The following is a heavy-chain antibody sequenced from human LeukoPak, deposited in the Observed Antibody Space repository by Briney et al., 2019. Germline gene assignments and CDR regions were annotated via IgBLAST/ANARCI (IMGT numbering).Heavy chain of an antibody. CDR1: GYTFTGYY. D-gene: IGHD3-10*01. CDR3: ARADFGFGDLFPFDY. Sequence: ASVKVSCKASGYTFTGYYMHWVRQAPGQGLEWMGWINPNSGGTNYAQKFQGRVTMTRDTSISTAYMELSRLRSDDTAVYYCARADFGFGDLFPFDYWAQGTLVTVSS. V-gene: IGHV1-2*02. CDR2: INPNSGGT. J-gene: IGHJ4*02.